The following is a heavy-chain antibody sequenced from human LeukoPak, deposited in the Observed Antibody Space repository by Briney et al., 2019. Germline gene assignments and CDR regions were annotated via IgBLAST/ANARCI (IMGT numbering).Heavy chain of an antibody. Sequence: SETLSLTCAVSGGSISSSNWWSWVRQPPGKGLEWIGEIYHSGSTNYNPSLKSRVTISVDKSKNQFSLKLSSVTAADTAVYYCASWDGDYYYYYGMDVWGQGTTVTVSS. J-gene: IGHJ6*02. CDR3: ASWDGDYYYYYGMDV. V-gene: IGHV4-4*02. D-gene: IGHD4-17*01. CDR1: GGSISSSNW. CDR2: IYHSGST.